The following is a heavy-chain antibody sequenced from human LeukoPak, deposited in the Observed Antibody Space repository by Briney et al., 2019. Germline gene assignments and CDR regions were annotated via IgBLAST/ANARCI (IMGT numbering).Heavy chain of an antibody. D-gene: IGHD6-19*01. Sequence: ASVKVSCKASGYTFTSYAMNWVRQAPGQGLAWMGWINTNTGNPTYAQGFTGRFVFSLDTSVSTAYLQISSLKAEDTAVYYCARERNYKGIAVAGTTYYYYYYMDVWGKGTTVTVSS. CDR2: INTNTGNP. J-gene: IGHJ6*03. CDR1: GYTFTSYA. CDR3: ARERNYKGIAVAGTTYYYYYYMDV. V-gene: IGHV7-4-1*02.